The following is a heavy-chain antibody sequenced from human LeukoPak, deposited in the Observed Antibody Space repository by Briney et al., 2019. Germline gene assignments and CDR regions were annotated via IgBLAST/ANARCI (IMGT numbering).Heavy chain of an antibody. CDR2: INSDGSST. CDR3: ARDSRDSSGYSPDY. D-gene: IGHD3-22*01. Sequence: GGSLRLSCATSGFTSSSYWMHWVRQAPGKGLVWVSRINSDGSSTSYADSVKGRFTISRDNAKNTLYLQMNSLRAEDTAVYYCARDSRDSSGYSPDYWGQGTLVTVSS. V-gene: IGHV3-74*01. J-gene: IGHJ4*02. CDR1: GFTSSSYW.